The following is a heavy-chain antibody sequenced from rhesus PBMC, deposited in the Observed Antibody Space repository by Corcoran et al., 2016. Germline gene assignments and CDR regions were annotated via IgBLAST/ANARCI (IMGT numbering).Heavy chain of an antibody. J-gene: IGHJ4*01. CDR3: ASQNYSGSYYYTFDY. CDR1: GYSIRSGYY. V-gene: IGHV4-99*01. D-gene: IGHD3-16*01. Sequence: QVQLQESGPGLVKPSETLSLTCAVSGYSIRSGYYWGWIRPPPGKGLEYTGYIYGSGSSTNYNPSLKSRGTLSVDTSKNQLSLKLSSVTTADTAVYYCASQNYSGSYYYTFDYWGQGVLVTVSS. CDR2: IYGSGSST.